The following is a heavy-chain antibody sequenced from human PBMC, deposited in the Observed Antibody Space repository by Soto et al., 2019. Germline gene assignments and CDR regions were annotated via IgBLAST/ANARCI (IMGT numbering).Heavy chain of an antibody. V-gene: IGHV4-59*01. J-gene: IGHJ1*01. CDR2: IYYSGST. D-gene: IGHD1-26*01. Sequence: SYTPLLTGAVSGGSISSYXWSWILHPPLKGLEWSGYIYYSGSTNYNPSLKSRVTISVDTSKNKFSLKLSSVTAADTAVYYCERALEWEPQDAEYFQHWGQGTLVPVSS. CDR1: GGSISSYX. CDR3: ERALEWEPQDAEYFQH.